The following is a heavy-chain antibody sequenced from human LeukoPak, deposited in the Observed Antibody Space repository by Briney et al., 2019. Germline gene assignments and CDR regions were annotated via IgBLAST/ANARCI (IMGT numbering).Heavy chain of an antibody. V-gene: IGHV3-23*01. CDR3: AHGAMYQLDY. CDR1: GFPFNNHG. CDR2: IIGGAGST. Sequence: GGSLRLSCAASGFPFNNHGMSWVRQAPGKGLEWVSGIIGGAGSTYYADSVKGRFTISGDNSKNTLFLQMNSLRAEDTAVYYCAHGAMYQLDYWGQGTLVIVSS. D-gene: IGHD2-2*01. J-gene: IGHJ4*02.